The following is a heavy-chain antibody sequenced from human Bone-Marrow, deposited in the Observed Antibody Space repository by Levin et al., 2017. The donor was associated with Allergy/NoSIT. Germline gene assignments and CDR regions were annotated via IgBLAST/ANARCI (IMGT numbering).Heavy chain of an antibody. D-gene: IGHD6-19*01. CDR1: GFTFSTYS. Sequence: LSLTCAASGFTFSTYSMNWIRQAPGKGLEWVANIEKDGNEMHYVDSVEGRFTISRDNAKNVLYLEMSSLRVEDTALYYCGTDVGIAVADRNYWGQGVLVTVSS. CDR3: GTDVGIAVADRNY. J-gene: IGHJ4*02. CDR2: IEKDGNEM. V-gene: IGHV3-7*01.